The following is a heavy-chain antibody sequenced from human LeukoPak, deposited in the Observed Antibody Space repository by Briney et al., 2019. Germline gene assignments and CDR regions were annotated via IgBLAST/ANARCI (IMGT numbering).Heavy chain of an antibody. CDR2: IYYSGST. CDR1: GGSISSSSYY. V-gene: IGHV4-39*07. Sequence: PSETLSLTCTVSGGSISSSSYYWGWIRQTPGKGLEWIVSIYYSGSTYYNPSLKSRLTISVDTSKNQFSLKLSSVTAADTAVYYCAREFRYSMDVWGKGTTVTVSS. CDR3: AREFRYSMDV. J-gene: IGHJ6*03. D-gene: IGHD1-14*01.